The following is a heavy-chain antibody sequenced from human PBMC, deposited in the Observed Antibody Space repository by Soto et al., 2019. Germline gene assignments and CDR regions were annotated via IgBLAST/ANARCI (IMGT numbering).Heavy chain of an antibody. D-gene: IGHD3-3*01. CDR1: GYTFTSYD. V-gene: IGHV1-8*01. J-gene: IGHJ3*02. CDR2: MNPNRGNT. Sequence: QVQLVQSGAEVKKPGASVKVSCKASGYTFTSYDINWVRQATGQGLEWMGWMNPNRGNTGYAQKFQGRVTMTRNNSISTAYMELSSLRSEDTAVYYCAKAYYDFWSGYYGRAFDIWGQGTMVTVSS. CDR3: AKAYYDFWSGYYGRAFDI.